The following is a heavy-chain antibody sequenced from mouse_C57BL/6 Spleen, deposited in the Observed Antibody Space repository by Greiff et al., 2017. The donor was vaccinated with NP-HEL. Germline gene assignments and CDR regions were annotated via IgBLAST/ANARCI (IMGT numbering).Heavy chain of an antibody. V-gene: IGHV1-64*01. Sequence: QVHVKQPGAELVKPGASVKLSCKASGYTFTSYWMHWVKQRPGQGLEWIGMIHPNSGSTNYNEKFKSKATLTVDKSSSTAYMQLSSLTSEDSAVYYCARPYYYGSSYDYAMDYWGQGTSVTVSS. CDR3: ARPYYYGSSYDYAMDY. D-gene: IGHD1-1*01. CDR2: IHPNSGST. J-gene: IGHJ4*01. CDR1: GYTFTSYW.